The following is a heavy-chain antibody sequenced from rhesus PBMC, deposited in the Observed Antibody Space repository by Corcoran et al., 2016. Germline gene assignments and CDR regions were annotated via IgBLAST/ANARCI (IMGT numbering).Heavy chain of an antibody. V-gene: IGHV4S9*01. CDR2: IYGYSTST. Sequence: QVQLQESGPGLVKPSETLSLRCAVSGGSIRDYYHWNWIRPSPGKGLEWIGNIYGYSTSTYYNPSLKSRVTISKDTSKNQFFLKLSSVTAADTAVYYCARGPYSNYYLDYWGQGVLVTVSS. CDR3: ARGPYSNYYLDY. J-gene: IGHJ4*01. CDR1: GGSIRDYYH. D-gene: IGHD4-17*01.